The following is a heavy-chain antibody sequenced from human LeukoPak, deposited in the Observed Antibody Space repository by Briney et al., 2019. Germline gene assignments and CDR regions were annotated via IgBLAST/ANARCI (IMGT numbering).Heavy chain of an antibody. Sequence: GGSLRLSCAASGFTFSSYAMSWVRQAPGKGLEWVSSISGGGRNIYYADSVKGHFTISRDNSKNTLYLQMNSLRVEDTAVYYCARGSGSNWFDPWGQGTLVTVSS. CDR1: GFTFSSYA. CDR3: ARGSGSNWFDP. J-gene: IGHJ5*02. CDR2: ISGGGRNI. D-gene: IGHD3-10*01. V-gene: IGHV3-23*01.